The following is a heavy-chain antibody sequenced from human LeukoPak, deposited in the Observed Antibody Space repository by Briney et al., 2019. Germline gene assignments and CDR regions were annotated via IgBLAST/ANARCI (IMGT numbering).Heavy chain of an antibody. J-gene: IGHJ4*02. CDR1: GFTFSSYS. Sequence: GGSLRLSCAASGFTFSSYSMNWVRQAPGKGLEWVSYISSSSSTIYYADSVKGRFTISRDNANNSLYLQMNSLRDEDTAVYYCARVNYGSATKEDYWGQGTLVTVSS. CDR3: ARVNYGSATKEDY. V-gene: IGHV3-48*02. CDR2: ISSSSSTI. D-gene: IGHD3-10*01.